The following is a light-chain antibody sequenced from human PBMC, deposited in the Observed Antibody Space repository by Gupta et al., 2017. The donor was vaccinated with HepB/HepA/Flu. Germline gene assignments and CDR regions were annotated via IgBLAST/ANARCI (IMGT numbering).Light chain of an antibody. CDR2: STS. CDR3: QQSYSNPT. CDR1: QSIITY. J-gene: IGKJ5*01. V-gene: IGKV1-39*01. Sequence: DIQMTQSPSSLSASLGDRVTITCRASQSIITYLNWYQQKPGKAPKLLIYSTSSLQSGVPSRFSGSGSETDFTLTITSLQPEDFATYYWQQSYSNPTFGHGTRLEIK.